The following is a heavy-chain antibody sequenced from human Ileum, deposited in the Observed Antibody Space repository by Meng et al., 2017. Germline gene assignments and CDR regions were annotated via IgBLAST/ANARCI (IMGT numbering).Heavy chain of an antibody. CDR3: ARGGPITIFGVVIGFDY. CDR2: INHSGST. V-gene: IGHV4-34*01. Sequence: GSLRLSCAVYGGSFSGYYWSWIRQPPGKGLEWIGEINHSGSTNYNPSLKSRVTISVDTSKNQFSLKLSSVTAADTAVYYCARGGPITIFGVVIGFDYWGQGTLVTVSS. J-gene: IGHJ4*02. CDR1: GGSFSGYY. D-gene: IGHD3-3*01.